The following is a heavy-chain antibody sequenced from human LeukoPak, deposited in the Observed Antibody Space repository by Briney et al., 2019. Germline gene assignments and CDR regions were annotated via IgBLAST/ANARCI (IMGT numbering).Heavy chain of an antibody. V-gene: IGHV1-18*01. D-gene: IGHD3-9*01. CDR1: GYTFTSYG. J-gene: IGHJ4*02. CDR3: ARGRYDILTGYLFQFDY. CDR2: ISAYNGNT. Sequence: ASVKVSCKASGYTFTSYGISWVRQAPGQGLEWMGWISAYNGNTNYAQELQGRVTMTTDTSTSTAYMELRSLRSDDTAVYYCARGRYDILTGYLFQFDYWGQGTLVTVSS.